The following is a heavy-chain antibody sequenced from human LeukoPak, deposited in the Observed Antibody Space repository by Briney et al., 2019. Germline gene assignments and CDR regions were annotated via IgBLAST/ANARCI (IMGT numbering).Heavy chain of an antibody. D-gene: IGHD6-13*01. J-gene: IGHJ4*02. V-gene: IGHV3-7*01. CDR1: GFTFTDFW. Sequence: GGSLRLSCEVSGFTFTDFWMNWVRQAPGRGPEWAASIRQDGSEKTYVDSVKGRFTISRDNTKNSLSLQLNGLRAEDTAVYYCARDGTAPGLYFDLWGQGTLVTVSS. CDR2: IRQDGSEK. CDR3: ARDGTAPGLYFDL.